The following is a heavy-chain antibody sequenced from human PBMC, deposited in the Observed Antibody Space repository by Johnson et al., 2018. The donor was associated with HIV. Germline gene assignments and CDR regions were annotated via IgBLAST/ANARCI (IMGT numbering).Heavy chain of an antibody. CDR1: QFTFSSYY. Sequence: VQLLESGGGLAKPAWSPRLSCAASQFTFSSYYMSWVRQAPGKGLEWVSVIYSGGSTYSADSVKGRFTISRDSSKNSLYLQMNSLRAEDTAVYYCARDHDPIAAAQGAFDIWGQGTMVTVSS. CDR2: IYSGGST. CDR3: ARDHDPIAAAQGAFDI. D-gene: IGHD6-13*01. J-gene: IGHJ3*02. V-gene: IGHV3-66*01.